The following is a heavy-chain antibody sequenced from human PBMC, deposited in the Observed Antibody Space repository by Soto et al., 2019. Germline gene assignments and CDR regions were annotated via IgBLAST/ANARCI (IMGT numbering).Heavy chain of an antibody. D-gene: IGHD1-26*01. CDR1: GYAFTTYG. CDR2: ISAHNGNT. Sequence: QVHLVQSGAEVKKPGASVKVSCQASGYAFTTYGITWVRQAPGQGLEWMGWISAHNGNTNYAQKLQGRVTVTRDTSTSTSYRGLRGVRSDDTAVYSCARGRYGDYWGQGALVTVSS. V-gene: IGHV1-18*01. J-gene: IGHJ4*02. CDR3: ARGRYGDY.